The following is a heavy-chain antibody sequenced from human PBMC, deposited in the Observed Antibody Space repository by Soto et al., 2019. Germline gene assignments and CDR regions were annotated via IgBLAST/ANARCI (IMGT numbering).Heavy chain of an antibody. CDR2: IYPRGGTT. Sequence: ASVKVSCKASGYNFTSHYMHWVRQAPGQGLESMGIIYPRGGTTIYAQKFQGRVTMTRDTSTHTFYMELSGLRSEDTAMYYCARVGYSSTGTTFHYHGLDVWGQGTTVTVSS. CDR3: ARVGYSSTGTTFHYHGLDV. V-gene: IGHV1-46*01. J-gene: IGHJ6*02. D-gene: IGHD3-22*01. CDR1: GYNFTSHY.